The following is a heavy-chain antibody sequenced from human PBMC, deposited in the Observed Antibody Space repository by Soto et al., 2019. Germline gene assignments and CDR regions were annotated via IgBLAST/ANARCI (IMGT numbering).Heavy chain of an antibody. CDR1: GSSFSRYG. CDR3: AKDLSSSVDGFDI. J-gene: IGHJ3*02. D-gene: IGHD6-13*01. Sequence: QVQLVESGGGVVQPGRSLRLSCAASGSSFSRYGMHWVRQAPGKGLEWVAGTWYDGSDKYYADSVKGRITISRDNSKKTLYLQMSSLRAEDTAVYYCAKDLSSSVDGFDIWGQGTKVTVSS. V-gene: IGHV3-33*06. CDR2: TWYDGSDK.